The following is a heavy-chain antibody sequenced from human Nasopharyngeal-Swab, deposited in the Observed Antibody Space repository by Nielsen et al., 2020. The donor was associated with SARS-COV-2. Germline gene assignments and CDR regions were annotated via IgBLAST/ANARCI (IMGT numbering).Heavy chain of an antibody. V-gene: IGHV4-39*01. J-gene: IGHJ6*02. Sequence: SETLSFTCTVSGGSISSSSYYWGWIRQPPGKGLEWIGSIYYSGSTYYNPSLKSRVTISVDTSKNQFSLKLSSVTAADTAVYYCARQMYSSSWYSPYYYYGMDVWGQGTTVTVSS. CDR3: ARQMYSSSWYSPYYYYGMDV. CDR1: GGSISSSSYY. D-gene: IGHD6-13*01. CDR2: IYYSGST.